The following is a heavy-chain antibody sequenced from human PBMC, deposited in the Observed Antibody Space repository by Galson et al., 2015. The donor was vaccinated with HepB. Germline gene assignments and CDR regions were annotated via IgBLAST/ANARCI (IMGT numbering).Heavy chain of an antibody. CDR2: ISWDGTNT. V-gene: IGHV3-43D*03. CDR1: GFTFDDYA. D-gene: IGHD6-13*01. Sequence: SLRLSCAASGFTFDDYALHWVRQPPGKGLDWVSLISWDGTNTYYADSVKGRFTISRDNNKNSLYLQMNSLRPEDTALYFCARPAATGTPYFGDWGLGTLVTVSS. J-gene: IGHJ4*02. CDR3: ARPAATGTPYFGD.